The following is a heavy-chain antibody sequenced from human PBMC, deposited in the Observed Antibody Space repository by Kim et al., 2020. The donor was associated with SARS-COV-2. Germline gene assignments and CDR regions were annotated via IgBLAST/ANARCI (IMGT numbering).Heavy chain of an antibody. V-gene: IGHV3-23*01. Sequence: GGSLRLSCAASGFTFSSYAMRWVRQAPGKGLEWVSAISGSGGSTYYADSVKGRFTISRDNSKNTLYLQMTSLRAEDTAVYYCAKGDHYDILTGYYSGYYYCGMDAWGQGTTVTVSS. CDR2: ISGSGGST. D-gene: IGHD3-9*01. CDR3: AKGDHYDILTGYYSGYYYCGMDA. J-gene: IGHJ6*02. CDR1: GFTFSSYA.